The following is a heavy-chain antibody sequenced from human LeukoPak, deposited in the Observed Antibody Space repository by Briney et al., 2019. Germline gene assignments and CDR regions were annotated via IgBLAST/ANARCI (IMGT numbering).Heavy chain of an antibody. J-gene: IGHJ4*02. D-gene: IGHD4-17*01. CDR3: ATARRTGTTYFFDY. Sequence: PSETLSLTCTVSGGSISSYYWSWIRQPPGKGLERIGYIYYSGSTNYNPSLKSRVTISVDTSKNQFSLKLSSVTATDTAVYYCATARRTGTTYFFDYWGQGTLVTVSS. CDR1: GGSISSYY. CDR2: IYYSGST. V-gene: IGHV4-59*01.